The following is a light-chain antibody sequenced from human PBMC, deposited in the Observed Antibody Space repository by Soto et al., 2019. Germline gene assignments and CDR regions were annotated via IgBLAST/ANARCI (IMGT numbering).Light chain of an antibody. CDR2: GAF. V-gene: IGKV3-15*01. J-gene: IGKJ4*01. CDR3: QQYKNWPPLT. Sequence: EIVMTQSPATLSVSPGERATLSCRASQSVSYNLAWYQHKPGQGPRLLIYGAFTRATGIPARFSGSGSGTEFTLTISSLQSEDFAVYYCQQYKNWPPLTVGGGTKVEIK. CDR1: QSVSYN.